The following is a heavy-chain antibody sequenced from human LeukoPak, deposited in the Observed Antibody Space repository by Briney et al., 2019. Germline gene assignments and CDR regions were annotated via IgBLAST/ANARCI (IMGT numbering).Heavy chain of an antibody. CDR3: ARWRYDFWSGYSDY. CDR2: INTFSGST. J-gene: IGHJ4*02. CDR1: GYIFTVYG. V-gene: IGHV1-18*01. Sequence: GASVKVSCKVSGYIFTVYGISWVRQAPGQGLEWMGWINTFSGSTYYEQKFQGRVTMTTDTSTSTAYMDLRSLRSDDTAVYYCARWRYDFWSGYSDYWGQGTLVTVSS. D-gene: IGHD3-3*01.